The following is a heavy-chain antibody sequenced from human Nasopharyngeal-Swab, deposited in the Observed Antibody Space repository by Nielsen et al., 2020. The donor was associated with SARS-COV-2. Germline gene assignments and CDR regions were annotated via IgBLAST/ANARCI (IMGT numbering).Heavy chain of an antibody. CDR2: FDPEDGET. V-gene: IGHV1-24*01. CDR1: GYTLIELS. D-gene: IGHD4-17*01. Sequence: ASVKVSCKVSGYTLIELSMHWVRQAPGKGLEWMGGFDPEDGETIYAQKFQGRVTMTEDTSTDTAYMELSSLRPEDTAVYYCATGPTVTKRWWFAPWGQGTQVTVSS. CDR3: ATGPTVTKRWWFAP. J-gene: IGHJ5*02.